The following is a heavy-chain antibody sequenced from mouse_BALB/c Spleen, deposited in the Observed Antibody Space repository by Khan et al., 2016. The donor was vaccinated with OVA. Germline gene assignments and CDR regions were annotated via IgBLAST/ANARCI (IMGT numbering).Heavy chain of an antibody. CDR2: IYPGSGSI. Sequence: QVQLKQSGAELVKPGASVKLSCKASGYMFTEYIIHWVKERSGQGLEWIGWIYPGSGSIKNNEKFKDKATLTADKSSSTVYMELSRLTSEDSAVYFCARHGRYGNLVDYWDQGTTLTVSS. CDR1: GYMFTEYI. V-gene: IGHV1-62-2*01. J-gene: IGHJ2*01. CDR3: ARHGRYGNLVDY. D-gene: IGHD2-1*01.